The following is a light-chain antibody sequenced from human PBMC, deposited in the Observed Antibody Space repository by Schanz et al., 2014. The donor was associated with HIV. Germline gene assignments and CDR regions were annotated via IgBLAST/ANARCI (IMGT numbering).Light chain of an antibody. CDR1: QNIGNW. CDR3: QQYDIISWT. V-gene: IGKV1-5*03. Sequence: DIQMTQSPSTLSASVGDRVTITCRASQNIGNWLAWYQQKPGKAPNLLIYQASVLKTGVPSRFSGSRSGTEFTLTISSLQPDEFATYYCQQYDIISWTFGLGTKVEIK. J-gene: IGKJ1*01. CDR2: QAS.